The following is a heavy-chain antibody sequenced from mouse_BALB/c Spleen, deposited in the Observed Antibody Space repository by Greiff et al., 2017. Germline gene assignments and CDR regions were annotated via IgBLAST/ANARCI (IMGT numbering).Heavy chain of an antibody. J-gene: IGHJ4*01. CDR2: IRNKANGYTT. Sequence: EVKLMESGGGLVQPGGSLRLSCATSGFTFTDYYMSWVRQPPGKALEWLGFIRNKANGYTTEYSASVKGRFTISRDNSQSILYLQMNTLRAEDSATYYCARDTDGYAMDYWGQGTSVTVSS. CDR3: ARDTDGYAMDY. CDR1: GFTFTDYY. V-gene: IGHV7-3*02.